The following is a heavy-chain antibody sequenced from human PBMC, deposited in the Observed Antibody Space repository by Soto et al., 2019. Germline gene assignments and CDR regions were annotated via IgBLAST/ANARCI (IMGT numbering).Heavy chain of an antibody. CDR3: ARDRGQYYYDSSGYWPSHGMDV. V-gene: IGHV3-23*01. D-gene: IGHD3-22*01. Sequence: GGSLRLSCAASGFTFSSYAMSWVRQAPGKGLEWVSTISGSGGSTYYADSVKGRFTISRDNSKNTLYLQMNSLRAEDTAVYYCARDRGQYYYDSSGYWPSHGMDVWGQGTTVTVSS. CDR2: ISGSGGST. CDR1: GFTFSSYA. J-gene: IGHJ6*02.